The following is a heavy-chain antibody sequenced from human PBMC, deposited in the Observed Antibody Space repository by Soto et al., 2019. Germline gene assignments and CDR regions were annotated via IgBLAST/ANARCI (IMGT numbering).Heavy chain of an antibody. CDR2: IYYSGST. D-gene: IGHD3-3*01. Sequence: ASETLSLTCSGAGGSIISGGGCWSWIRQHPGKGLEWIGYIYYSGSTYYNPSLKSRVTISVDTSKNQFSLKLSSVTAADTAVYYCARAKYYDFWSGYYSGLGGMDVWGQGTTVTGSS. CDR3: ARAKYYDFWSGYYSGLGGMDV. CDR1: GGSIISGGGC. J-gene: IGHJ6*02. V-gene: IGHV4-31*03.